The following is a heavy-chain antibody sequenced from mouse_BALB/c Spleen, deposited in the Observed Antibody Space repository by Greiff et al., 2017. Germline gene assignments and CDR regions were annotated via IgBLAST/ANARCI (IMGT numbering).Heavy chain of an antibody. V-gene: IGHV5-17*02. J-gene: IGHJ4*01. Sequence: EVKLVESGGGLVQPGGSRKLSCAASGFTFSSFGMHWVRQAPEKGLEWVAYISSGSSTIYYADTVKGRFTISRDNPKNTLFLQMTSLRSEDTAMYYCARGGLLRLMDYWGQGTSVTVSS. CDR1: GFTFSSFG. CDR3: ARGGLLRLMDY. D-gene: IGHD1-2*01. CDR2: ISSGSSTI.